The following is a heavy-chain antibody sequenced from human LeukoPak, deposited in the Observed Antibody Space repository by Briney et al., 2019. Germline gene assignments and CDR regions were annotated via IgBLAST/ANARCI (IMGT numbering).Heavy chain of an antibody. Sequence: GGSLRLSCAASGFTFSSYAMTWVRQAPGRGLEWVSASTGSGGTTYYADPVMGRFTISRDNSKNTLYLQMGSLRAEDMAVYYCARDVRDGYNYNWFDPWGQGTLVTVSS. CDR2: STGSGGTT. V-gene: IGHV3-23*01. J-gene: IGHJ5*02. D-gene: IGHD5-24*01. CDR3: ARDVRDGYNYNWFDP. CDR1: GFTFSSYA.